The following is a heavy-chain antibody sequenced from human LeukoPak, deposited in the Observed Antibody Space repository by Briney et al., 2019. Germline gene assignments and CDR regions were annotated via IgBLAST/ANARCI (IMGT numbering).Heavy chain of an antibody. CDR2: IYYSGST. Sequence: PSETLSLTCTVSGGSISSSSYYWGWIRQPPGKGLEWIGSIYYSGSTYYNPSLKSRVTISVDTSKNQFSLKLSSVTAADTAVNYCARQVGSTITLDYWGQGTLVTVSS. CDR3: ARQVGSTITLDY. D-gene: IGHD5/OR15-5a*01. CDR1: GGSISSSSYY. V-gene: IGHV4-39*01. J-gene: IGHJ4*02.